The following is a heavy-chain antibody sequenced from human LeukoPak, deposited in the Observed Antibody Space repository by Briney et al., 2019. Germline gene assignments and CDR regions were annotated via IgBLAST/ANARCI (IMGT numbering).Heavy chain of an antibody. V-gene: IGHV1-46*01. CDR2: INPSGGST. J-gene: IGHJ3*02. Sequence: ASVKVSCKASGYTFTSYYMHWVRQAPGQGLEWMGIINPSGGSTSYAQKFQGRVTMTRDTSTSTVYMELSSLRSEDTAVYYCATSRVGESHPDAFDIWGQGTMVTVSS. CDR3: ATSRVGESHPDAFDI. D-gene: IGHD3-10*01. CDR1: GYTFTSYY.